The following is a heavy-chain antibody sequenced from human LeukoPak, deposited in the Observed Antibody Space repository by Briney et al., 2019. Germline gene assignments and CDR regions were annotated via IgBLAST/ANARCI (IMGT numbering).Heavy chain of an antibody. CDR3: ARVNSGSYYDFDY. CDR2: ISYDGSNK. CDR1: GFTFSSYA. J-gene: IGHJ4*02. V-gene: IGHV3-30-3*01. Sequence: GRSLRLSCAASGFTFSSYAMHWVRQAPGKGLEWVAVISYDGSNKYYADSVKGRFTISRDYSKNTLYLQMNSLRAEDTAVYYCARVNSGSYYDFDYWGQGTLVTVSS. D-gene: IGHD1-26*01.